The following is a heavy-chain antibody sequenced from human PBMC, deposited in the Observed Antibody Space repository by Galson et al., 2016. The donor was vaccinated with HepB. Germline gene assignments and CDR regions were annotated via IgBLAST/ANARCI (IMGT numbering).Heavy chain of an antibody. Sequence: SLRLSCAASGFTFSSYSMNWVRQAPGKGLEWVSSISSSCSYIYYADSVKGRFTISRDNAKNSLYLQMNSLRAEDTAVYYCARSNDYGGYYFDYWGQGTLVTVSS. CDR2: ISSSCSYI. V-gene: IGHV3-21*01. J-gene: IGHJ4*02. CDR1: GFTFSSYS. D-gene: IGHD4-23*01. CDR3: ARSNDYGGYYFDY.